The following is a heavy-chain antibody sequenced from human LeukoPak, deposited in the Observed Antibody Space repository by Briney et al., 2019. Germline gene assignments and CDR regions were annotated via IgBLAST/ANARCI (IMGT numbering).Heavy chain of an antibody. CDR2: ISAYNGNT. Sequence: ASVKVSCKASGYSFTSYGLSWVRQAPGQGLEWMGWISAYNGNTNYAQRLQGRVTMTTDTSTSTAYMELRSLRSDDTAVYYCARHFAYSSSSYFDYWGQGSLVTVSS. CDR1: GYSFTSYG. V-gene: IGHV1-18*01. D-gene: IGHD6-6*01. CDR3: ARHFAYSSSSYFDY. J-gene: IGHJ4*02.